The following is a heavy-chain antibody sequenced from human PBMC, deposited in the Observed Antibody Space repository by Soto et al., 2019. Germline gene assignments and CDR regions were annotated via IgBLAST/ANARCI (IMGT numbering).Heavy chain of an antibody. V-gene: IGHV4-34*01. Sequence: SETLSLTCAVYGGPFSGYYWSWIRQPPGKGLEWIGEINHSGSTNYNPSLKSRVTISVDTSKNQFSLKLSSVTAADTAVYYCARGAGYSSSWYRRYGMDVWGQGTTVTVSS. CDR1: GGPFSGYY. J-gene: IGHJ6*02. D-gene: IGHD6-13*01. CDR2: INHSGST. CDR3: ARGAGYSSSWYRRYGMDV.